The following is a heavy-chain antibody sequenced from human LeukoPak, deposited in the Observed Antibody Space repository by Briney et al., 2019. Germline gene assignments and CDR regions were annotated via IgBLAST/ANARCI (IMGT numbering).Heavy chain of an antibody. CDR1: GYTFTSYC. Sequence: AASVKVSCKASGYTFTSYCISWVRQAPGQGLEWLGWISTYHGNTNYAQKLQGRVTMTTDTSKSTAYMELKSLRSDDTAWYYCASDRDYDFWSGFPFHYYYGMDVWGEGTTVTVSS. V-gene: IGHV1-18*04. D-gene: IGHD3-3*01. CDR3: ASDRDYDFWSGFPFHYYYGMDV. CDR2: ISTYHGNT. J-gene: IGHJ6*04.